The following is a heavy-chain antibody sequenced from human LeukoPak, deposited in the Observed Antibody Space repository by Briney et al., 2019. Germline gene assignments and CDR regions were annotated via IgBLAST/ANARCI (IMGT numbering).Heavy chain of an antibody. J-gene: IGHJ4*02. Sequence: ASVKVSCKASGYTFTAYYIHWVRQAPGQGLEWLGWVNPNTCGTNCAPKFQGRVTMPSDTSIRMTYMELTSLKSDDTAVYYCARVSPYGDFDCWGQGTLVTVSS. CDR1: GYTFTAYY. D-gene: IGHD4-17*01. V-gene: IGHV1-2*02. CDR3: ARVSPYGDFDC. CDR2: VNPNTCGT.